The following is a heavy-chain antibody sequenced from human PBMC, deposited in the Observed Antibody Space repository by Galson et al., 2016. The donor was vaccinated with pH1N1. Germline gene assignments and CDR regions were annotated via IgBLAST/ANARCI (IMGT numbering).Heavy chain of an antibody. D-gene: IGHD3-10*01. V-gene: IGHV4-61*09. CDR1: GGSISSGSYY. CDR3: ARQEWFGELGGWFDP. CDR2: IYTSGSN. Sequence: TLSLTCTVSGGSISSGSYYWSWIRQPAGKGLEWIGYIYTSGSNNYNPSLKSRVTISVDTSKNQFSLKLSSVTAADTAVYYCARQEWFGELGGWFDPWGQGTLVTVSS. J-gene: IGHJ5*02.